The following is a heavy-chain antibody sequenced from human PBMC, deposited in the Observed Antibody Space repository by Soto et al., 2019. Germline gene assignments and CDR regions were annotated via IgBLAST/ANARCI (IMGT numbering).Heavy chain of an antibody. CDR1: XXSVSSNNAA. J-gene: IGHJ4*02. D-gene: IGHD3-22*01. CDR3: ASGLYDSSGYYYFDY. V-gene: IGHV6-1*01. Sequence: PSXTLXXTCAMSXXSVSSNNAAWNWIRQSPSRGLEWLGRTYYRSKWYNEYALYVKSRITINPDTSKNQFSLQLNSVTPEDTAVYYCASGLYDSSGYYYFDYWGQGTLVTVS. CDR2: TYYRSKWYN.